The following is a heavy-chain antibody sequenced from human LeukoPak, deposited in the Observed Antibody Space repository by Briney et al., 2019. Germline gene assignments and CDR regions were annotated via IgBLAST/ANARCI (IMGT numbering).Heavy chain of an antibody. J-gene: IGHJ5*02. V-gene: IGHV3-7*01. CDR3: AKAMIVLRYFDWLPPRHDWFDP. CDR1: GFTFSNYW. Sequence: GGSLRLSCAASGFTFSNYWMSWVRQAPGKGLEWVANIKEDGSAKYYVDSVKGRFTISRDNAKNSVYLQMNSLRADDTAVYYCAKAMIVLRYFDWLPPRHDWFDPWGQGTLVTVSS. CDR2: IKEDGSAK. D-gene: IGHD3-9*01.